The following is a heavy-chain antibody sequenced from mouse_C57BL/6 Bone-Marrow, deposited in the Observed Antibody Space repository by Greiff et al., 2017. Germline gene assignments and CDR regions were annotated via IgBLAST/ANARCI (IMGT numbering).Heavy chain of an antibody. CDR2: IYPGSGST. V-gene: IGHV1-55*01. D-gene: IGHD2-2*01. J-gene: IGHJ4*01. Sequence: QVQLQQPGAELVKPGASVKMSCKASGYTFTSYWITWVKQRPGQGLEWIGDIYPGSGSTNYNEKFKSKATLTVDTSSSTAYMQLSSLTSEDSAGYYCARSCTMVTPTGAMDYWGQGTSVTVSS. CDR3: ARSCTMVTPTGAMDY. CDR1: GYTFTSYW.